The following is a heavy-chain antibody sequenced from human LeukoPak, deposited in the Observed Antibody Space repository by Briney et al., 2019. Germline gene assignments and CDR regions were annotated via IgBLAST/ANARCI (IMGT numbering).Heavy chain of an antibody. V-gene: IGHV3-30*02. CDR2: IRYDGSNK. CDR3: ANLDTAMVSL. CDR1: GFTFSGYG. Sequence: PGGSLRLSCAASGFTFSGYGMHWVRQAPGKGLEWVAFIRYDGSNKYYADSVKGRFTISRDNSKNTLYLQMNSLRAEDTAVYYCANLDTAMVSLWGQGTLVTVSS. D-gene: IGHD5-18*01. J-gene: IGHJ4*02.